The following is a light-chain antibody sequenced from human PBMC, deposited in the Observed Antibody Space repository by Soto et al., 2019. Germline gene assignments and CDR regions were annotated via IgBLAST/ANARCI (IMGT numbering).Light chain of an antibody. CDR3: QYYDSSLSGFV. CDR2: GNI. Sequence: SVLTQPPSVSGAPGQRVTISCTGSSSNIGAGYDVHWYQQLPGTAPKLHIYGNINRPSGVPDRFSGSNSGTSASLAITGLQAEDEADYYCQYYDSSLSGFVFGTGTQLTVL. J-gene: IGLJ1*01. CDR1: SSNIGAGYD. V-gene: IGLV1-40*01.